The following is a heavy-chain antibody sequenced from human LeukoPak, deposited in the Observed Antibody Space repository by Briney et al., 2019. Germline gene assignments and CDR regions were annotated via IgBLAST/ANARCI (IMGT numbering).Heavy chain of an antibody. V-gene: IGHV4-59*01. CDR3: ARVLGYDSSGYYLGTPDY. D-gene: IGHD3-22*01. CDR1: GGSISSYY. Sequence: PETLSLTCTVSGGSISSYYWSWIRQPPGKGLEWIGYIYYSGSTNYNPSLKSRVTISVDTSKNQFSLKLSSVTAADTAVYYCARVLGYDSSGYYLGTPDYWGQGTLVTVSS. J-gene: IGHJ4*02. CDR2: IYYSGST.